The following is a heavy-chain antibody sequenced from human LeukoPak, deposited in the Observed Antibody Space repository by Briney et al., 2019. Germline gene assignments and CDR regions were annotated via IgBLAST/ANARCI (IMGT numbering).Heavy chain of an antibody. V-gene: IGHV4-39*02. Sequence: SETLSLTCTVSGGSISSSTYYWGWIRQPPGKGLEWIGSIYYSGSTYYNPSLKSRVTMSVDSSLNQFSLKIKSVTAADTAFYFCAREYSYGYGFDPWGQGTLVTVSS. CDR3: AREYSYGYGFDP. D-gene: IGHD5-18*01. CDR2: IYYSGST. CDR1: GGSISSSTYY. J-gene: IGHJ5*02.